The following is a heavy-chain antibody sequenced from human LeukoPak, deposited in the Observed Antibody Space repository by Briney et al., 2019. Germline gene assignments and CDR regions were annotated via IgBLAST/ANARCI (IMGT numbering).Heavy chain of an antibody. CDR3: AREISSWYRTEGRFDP. Sequence: GGSLRLSCAASGFTFSNYWMSWVRQAPGKGLEWVANIKQDGSEKDYVDSVNGRFTISRDNAKNSLYLQMNSLRGEDTAVYYCAREISSWYRTEGRFDPWGQGTLVTVSS. CDR2: IKQDGSEK. V-gene: IGHV3-7*01. D-gene: IGHD6-13*01. J-gene: IGHJ5*02. CDR1: GFTFSNYW.